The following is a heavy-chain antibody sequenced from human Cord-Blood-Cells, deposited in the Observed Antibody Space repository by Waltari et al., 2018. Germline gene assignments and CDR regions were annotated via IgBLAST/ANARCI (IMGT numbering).Heavy chain of an antibody. CDR2: ISYDGSNK. V-gene: IGHV3-30*04. CDR1: GFTFSSYA. D-gene: IGHD6-19*01. J-gene: IGHJ4*02. CDR3: ARVRYSSGFLLDY. Sequence: QVQRVESGGGVVQPGRSLRLPCAASGFTFSSYAMHGVRQAPGKGLEWVAVISYDGSNKYYADSVKGRFTISRDNSKNTLYLQMNSLRAEDTAVYYCARVRYSSGFLLDYWGQGTLVTVSS.